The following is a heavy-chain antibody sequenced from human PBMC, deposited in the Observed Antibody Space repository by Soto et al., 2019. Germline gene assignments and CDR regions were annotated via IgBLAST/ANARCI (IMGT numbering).Heavy chain of an antibody. D-gene: IGHD5-12*01. CDR1: GYTFTRYG. Sequence: ASVTVSCKASGYTFTRYGISWVRQAPGQGLEWMGWISAYNGNTNYAQKLQGRVTMTTDTSTSTAYMELRSLRSDDTAVYYCARVTVYSGFLSVGPTDFDYWGQGALVTVSS. J-gene: IGHJ4*02. V-gene: IGHV1-18*01. CDR2: ISAYNGNT. CDR3: ARVTVYSGFLSVGPTDFDY.